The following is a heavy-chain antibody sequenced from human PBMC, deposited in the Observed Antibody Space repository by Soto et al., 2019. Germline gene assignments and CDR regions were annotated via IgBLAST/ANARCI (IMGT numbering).Heavy chain of an antibody. CDR2: TYYRSKWYK. CDR1: GDSVSSNSAA. V-gene: IGHV6-1*01. Sequence: QVQLQQSGRGLEKPSQPLSLTCAISGDSVSSNSAAWNWIRQSTSRDLEWLGRTYYRSKWYKDSAVSVKSRITINPDTSKNQFSLQLISLTPEGTAVYYCSRDQIAAAGPIDHWGQGTLVTVSS. J-gene: IGHJ5*02. D-gene: IGHD6-13*01. CDR3: SRDQIAAAGPIDH.